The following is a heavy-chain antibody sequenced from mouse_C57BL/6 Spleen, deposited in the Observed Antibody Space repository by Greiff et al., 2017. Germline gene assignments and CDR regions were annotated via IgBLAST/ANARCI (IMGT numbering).Heavy chain of an antibody. V-gene: IGHV1-54*01. CDR2: IHPGSGGT. CDR1: GYAFTNYL. Sequence: QVQLKQSGAELVRPGTSVKVSCKASGYAFTNYLIEWVKQRPGQGLEWIGVIHPGSGGTNYNEKFKGQATLTADKSSSSAYMQLIRLTSEDSAVYFCARGITTVVEGDYFDYWGQGTTLTVSS. J-gene: IGHJ2*01. CDR3: ARGITTVVEGDYFDY. D-gene: IGHD1-1*01.